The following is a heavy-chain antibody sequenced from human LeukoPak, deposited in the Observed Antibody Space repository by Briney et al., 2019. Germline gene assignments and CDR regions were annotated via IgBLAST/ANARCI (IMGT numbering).Heavy chain of an antibody. J-gene: IGHJ6*04. Sequence: TGGSLRLSCAASGFTFSNYWMHWVRQDPGKGLVWVSFINPDGSTTNYADSVKGRFTISRDNAKNALYLQMNSLRAEDTAVYYCAELGITMIGGVWGKGTTVTISS. V-gene: IGHV3-74*01. CDR3: AELGITMIGGV. CDR1: GFTFSNYW. D-gene: IGHD3-10*02. CDR2: INPDGSTT.